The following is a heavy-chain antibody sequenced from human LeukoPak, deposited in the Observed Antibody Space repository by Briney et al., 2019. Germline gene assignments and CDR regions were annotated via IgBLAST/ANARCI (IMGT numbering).Heavy chain of an antibody. CDR2: ISSSSSYI. D-gene: IGHD5-12*01. J-gene: IGHJ4*02. V-gene: IGHV3-21*04. CDR3: AKYPARQVAYFDY. CDR1: GFIFSRSA. Sequence: PGGSLRLSCAASGFIFSRSAMNWVRQAPGKGLEWVSSISSSSSYIYYADSVKGRFTISRDNAKNSLYLQMNSLRAEDTAVYYCAKYPARQVAYFDYWGQGTLVTVSS.